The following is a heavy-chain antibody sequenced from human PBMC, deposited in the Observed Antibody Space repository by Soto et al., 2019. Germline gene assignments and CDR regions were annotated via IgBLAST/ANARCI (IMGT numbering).Heavy chain of an antibody. D-gene: IGHD3-22*01. CDR2: IYSGGST. Sequence: EVQLVESGGGLIQPGGSLRLSCAASGFTVSSNYMSWVRQAPGKGLEWVSVIYSGGSTYYADSVKGRFTISRDNSKNTLYVQMNRLRAEDTAVYYCARNYYDSGGGFDYWGQGTLVTVSS. J-gene: IGHJ4*02. V-gene: IGHV3-53*01. CDR3: ARNYYDSGGGFDY. CDR1: GFTVSSNY.